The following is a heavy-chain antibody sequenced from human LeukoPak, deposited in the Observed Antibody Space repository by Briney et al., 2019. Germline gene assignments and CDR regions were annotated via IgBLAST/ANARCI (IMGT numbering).Heavy chain of an antibody. V-gene: IGHV3-21*01. CDR2: ISSGSSYI. J-gene: IGHJ4*02. CDR1: GFTFSSYA. CDR3: ARGALGYSYGYFDY. Sequence: GGSLRLSCAASGFTFSSYAMSWVRQAPGKGLEWVSSISSGSSYIYYADSVKGRFTISRDNAKNSLYLQMNSLRAEDTAVYYCARGALGYSYGYFDYWGQGTLVTVSS. D-gene: IGHD5-18*01.